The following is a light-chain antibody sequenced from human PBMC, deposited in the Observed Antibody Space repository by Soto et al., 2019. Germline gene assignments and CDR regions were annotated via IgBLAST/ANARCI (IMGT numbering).Light chain of an antibody. CDR1: QSVSSY. V-gene: IGKV3-11*01. Sequence: EIVLTQSPATLSLSPGERATLSCRASQSVSSYLAWYQQKPGQAPRLLNYDASNRATGIPARFSGSGSGTDFTLTISSLEPEDFAVYYCQQRSNWPLTFGGGTKVEI. CDR3: QQRSNWPLT. J-gene: IGKJ4*01. CDR2: DAS.